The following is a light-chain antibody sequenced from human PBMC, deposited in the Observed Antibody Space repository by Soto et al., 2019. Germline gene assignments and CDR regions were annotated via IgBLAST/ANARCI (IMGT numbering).Light chain of an antibody. CDR1: SGRIASSF. Sequence: NFMLTQPHSVSESPGKTVTISCTRSSGRIASSFVQWYQQRPGSAPTTVIYEDNQRPSGVPDRFSASIDSSSNSASLTISGLKTEDEADYYCQSYDSRTPMVFGGGTKLTVL. V-gene: IGLV6-57*04. J-gene: IGLJ2*01. CDR2: EDN. CDR3: QSYDSRTPMV.